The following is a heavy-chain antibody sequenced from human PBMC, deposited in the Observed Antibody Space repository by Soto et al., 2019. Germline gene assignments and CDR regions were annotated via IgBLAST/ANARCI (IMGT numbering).Heavy chain of an antibody. CDR2: IIPVFGTA. CDR1: GGSLSNYE. Sequence: QVQLVQSGAEVKKPGSSMKVSCKASGGSLSNYEISWVRQAPGQGLEWMGGIIPVFGTANYAQKFQGRVTITADESTSIVYMDVTSLRSEDTAVYYCARGHATKIVVTTYYGMDVWGQGTTVTVSS. D-gene: IGHD4-17*01. V-gene: IGHV1-69*12. J-gene: IGHJ6*02. CDR3: ARGHATKIVVTTYYGMDV.